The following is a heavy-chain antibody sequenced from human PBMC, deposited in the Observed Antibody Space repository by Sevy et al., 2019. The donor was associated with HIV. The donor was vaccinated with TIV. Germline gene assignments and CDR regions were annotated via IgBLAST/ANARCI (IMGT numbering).Heavy chain of an antibody. V-gene: IGHV3-49*03. CDR2: IRSKDYGGAT. CDR3: TRGYYYDSSGYSDY. CDR1: GFTFGDYA. Sequence: GSRRLSCTGSGFTFGDYAMSWFRQAPGMGLEWVGFIRSKDYGGATEYAASVKGRFTISRDDSKSIADLQMNSLKTEDTAVYYCTRGYYYDSSGYSDYWGQGTLVTVSS. D-gene: IGHD3-22*01. J-gene: IGHJ4*02.